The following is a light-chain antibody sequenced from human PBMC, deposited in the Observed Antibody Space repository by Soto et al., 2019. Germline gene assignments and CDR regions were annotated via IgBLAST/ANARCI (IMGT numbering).Light chain of an antibody. J-gene: IGKJ2*01. V-gene: IGKV3-20*01. CDR2: GAS. CDR1: QSVSSSY. CDR3: QPYGGSSLYT. Sequence: EIVLTQSPGTLSLSPGERATLSCRASQSVSSSYLGWYQQKPGQAPRLLIYGASSRATGIPDRFSGSGSGTDFTLTISRLDPEDFAVYYCQPYGGSSLYTFGQGTKLEIK.